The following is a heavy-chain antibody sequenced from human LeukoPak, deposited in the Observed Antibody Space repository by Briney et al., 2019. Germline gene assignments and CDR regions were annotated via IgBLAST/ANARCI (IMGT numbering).Heavy chain of an antibody. Sequence: SETLSLTCIVSGGSISSSSYYWGWIRQPPGKGLEWIGSIYYSGSTYYNPSLKSRVTITVDTSKNQFSLKLSSVTAADTAVYYCARDRSGSGPIPRPPYGMDVWGQGTTVTVSS. V-gene: IGHV4-39*07. CDR1: GGSISSSSYY. J-gene: IGHJ6*02. CDR3: ARDRSGSGPIPRPPYGMDV. D-gene: IGHD3-10*01. CDR2: IYYSGST.